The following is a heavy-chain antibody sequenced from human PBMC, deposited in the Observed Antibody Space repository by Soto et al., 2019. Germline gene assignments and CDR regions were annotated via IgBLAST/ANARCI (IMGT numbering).Heavy chain of an antibody. J-gene: IGHJ4*02. CDR1: GFTFTSYV. Sequence: EVQLLESGGGLVQRGGSQRLSCAASGFTFTSYVMRWVRQAPGKGLEWVAGISGGGSTAFYADSVKGRFTISRDNAKNTVVLQMDSLRAEDTAIYYCAKDSNKYSSSLRGRYFDYWGQGTLVTVSS. CDR3: AKDSNKYSSSLRGRYFDY. CDR2: ISGGGSTA. V-gene: IGHV3-23*01. D-gene: IGHD3-22*01.